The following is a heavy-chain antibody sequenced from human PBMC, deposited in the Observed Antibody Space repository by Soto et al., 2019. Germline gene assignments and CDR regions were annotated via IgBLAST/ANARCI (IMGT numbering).Heavy chain of an antibody. Sequence: EVQLVESGGVLVQPGGSLKLSCAASGFTFSGSAMHWFRQASGKGLEWVGRIRRTANSYATAYAASVKGRFTISRDDSKNTAYLQMNSLKTEDTAVYYCTRHRPKLGMVPHLRYYYYGMDVWGQGTTVTVSS. CDR3: TRHRPKLGMVPHLRYYYYGMDV. CDR2: IRRTANSYAT. D-gene: IGHD7-27*01. J-gene: IGHJ6*02. CDR1: GFTFSGSA. V-gene: IGHV3-73*02.